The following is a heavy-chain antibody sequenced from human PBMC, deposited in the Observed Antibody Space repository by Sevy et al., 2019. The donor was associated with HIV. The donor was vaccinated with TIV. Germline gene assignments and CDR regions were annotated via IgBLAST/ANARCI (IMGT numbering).Heavy chain of an antibody. CDR2: MYHRGTT. J-gene: IGHJ4*02. CDR3: AAAAGTDILGYYFGS. Sequence: SETLSLTCTVSGDSIISSHWWSWFRQTPAKGLEWIGDMYHRGTTNYSPSLKNRVIISVDTSKNQFSLKLTSVTAADTAVYYCAAAAGTDILGYYFGSWGQRTPVTVSS. CDR1: GDSIISSHW. D-gene: IGHD2-21*01. V-gene: IGHV4-4*02.